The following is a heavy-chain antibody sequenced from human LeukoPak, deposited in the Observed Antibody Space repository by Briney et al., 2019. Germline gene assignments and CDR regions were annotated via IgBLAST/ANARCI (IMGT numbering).Heavy chain of an antibody. CDR3: ARGGYYDKEAFDI. CDR1: GGSISSYY. Sequence: SETLSFTSTVSGGSISSYYWSWIRQPAGKGLEWIGYIYYSGSTNYNPSLKSQVTISVDTSKNQFSLKLSSVTAADTAVYYCARGGYYDKEAFDIWGQGTMVTVSS. J-gene: IGHJ3*02. CDR2: IYYSGST. V-gene: IGHV4-59*01. D-gene: IGHD3-22*01.